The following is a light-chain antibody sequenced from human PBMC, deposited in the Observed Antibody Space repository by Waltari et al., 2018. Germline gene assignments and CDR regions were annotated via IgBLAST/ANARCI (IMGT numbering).Light chain of an antibody. Sequence: EIVMTQSPATLSVSPGERATLSCRASQSVGTNLAWYQQKPGQAPRLLIYGASTRVTGIPARFSGSGSGTEFTLTISSLQSEDFAVYYCQQYLNWPPIPFGQGTRVDNK. CDR2: GAS. CDR3: QQYLNWPPIP. J-gene: IGKJ5*01. V-gene: IGKV3-15*01. CDR1: QSVGTN.